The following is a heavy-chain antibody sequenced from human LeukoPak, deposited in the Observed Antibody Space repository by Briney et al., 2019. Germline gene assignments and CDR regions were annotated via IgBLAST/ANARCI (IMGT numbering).Heavy chain of an antibody. CDR3: ARGNGDYRLGSVSADY. V-gene: IGHV3-23*01. CDR2: ITGSGATT. CDR1: EFTFSSYA. Sequence: GGSLRLSCAASEFTFSSYAMGWVRQAPGKGLEWVSTITGSGATTYYADSVKGRFTISRDISKNTLYLYLQMNSLRAEDTAVYYCARGNGDYRLGSVSADYWGQGTLVTVSS. D-gene: IGHD4-17*01. J-gene: IGHJ4*02.